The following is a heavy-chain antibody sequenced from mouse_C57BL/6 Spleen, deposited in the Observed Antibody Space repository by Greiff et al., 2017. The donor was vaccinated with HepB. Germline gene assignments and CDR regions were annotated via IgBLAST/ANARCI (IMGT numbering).Heavy chain of an antibody. CDR2: INPSTGGT. J-gene: IGHJ3*01. V-gene: IGHV1-42*01. CDR1: GYSFTGYY. D-gene: IGHD2-5*01. CDR3: ARERSYSNYEAWFAY. Sequence: EVKVEESGPELVKPGASVKISCKASGYSFTGYYMNWVKQSPEKSLEWIGEINPSTGGTTYNQKFKAKATLTVDKSSSTAYMQLKSLTSEDSAVYYCARERSYSNYEAWFAYWGQGTLVTVSA.